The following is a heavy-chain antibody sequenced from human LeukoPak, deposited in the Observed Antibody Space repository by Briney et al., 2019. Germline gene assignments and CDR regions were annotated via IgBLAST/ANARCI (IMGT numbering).Heavy chain of an antibody. CDR2: ITSSSSTI. J-gene: IGHJ4*02. CDR3: ARYHDFGDSSGYYYAYDY. V-gene: IGHV3-48*01. CDR1: GFTFSSYS. Sequence: PGGSLRLSCETFGFTFSSYSMNWVRQAPGKGLEWVSYITSSSSTIYYAESVRGRFTISRDNVQSSVYLQMNSLRVEDTAVYYCARYHDFGDSSGYYYAYDYWGQGTLVTVSS. D-gene: IGHD3-22*01.